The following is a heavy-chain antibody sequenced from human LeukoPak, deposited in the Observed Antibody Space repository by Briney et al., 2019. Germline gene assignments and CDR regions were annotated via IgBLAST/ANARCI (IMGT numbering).Heavy chain of an antibody. CDR1: GYTFTDYY. J-gene: IGHJ4*02. D-gene: IGHD2-15*01. CDR3: ARGLKYCIGGSCYSRNFDY. V-gene: IGHV1-2*06. Sequence: ASVKVSCKASGYTFTDYYVHWVRQAPGQGLEWMGRINAKSGDTNAAQRFQGRVTVTRDTSISTAYMDLTRLTSDDTAVYYCARGLKYCIGGSCYSRNFDYWGQGTLVTVSS. CDR2: INAKSGDT.